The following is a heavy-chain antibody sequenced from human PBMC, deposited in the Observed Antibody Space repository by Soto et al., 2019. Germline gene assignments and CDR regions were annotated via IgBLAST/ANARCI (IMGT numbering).Heavy chain of an antibody. CDR3: ARLSARRAAHGYFDY. CDR1: GGSISSSSYY. CDR2: IFYSGST. J-gene: IGHJ4*02. Sequence: PSETLSLTCTVSGGSISSSSYYWGWLRQPPGKGLVSIGIIFYSGSTYYNPSLKSRGTISVDTNKNQFSLKLSSRTAADTAVYYCARLSARRAAHGYFDYWGQGTLVTVSS. D-gene: IGHD3-22*01. V-gene: IGHV4-39*01.